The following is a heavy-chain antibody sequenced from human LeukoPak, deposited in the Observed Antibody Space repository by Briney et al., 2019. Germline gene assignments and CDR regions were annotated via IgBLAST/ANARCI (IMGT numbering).Heavy chain of an antibody. J-gene: IGHJ6*04. Sequence: PGGSLRLSCVVSGFNSHEYGMQWVRQAPGKGLEWVSGIIWSTGRTGYGDSVKGRFTISRDNAENSLYLQMNSLRVEDTALYYCTNDLKPGGADVWGKGTTVIVSS. CDR2: IIWSTGRT. V-gene: IGHV3-9*02. D-gene: IGHD1-14*01. CDR1: GFNSHEYG. CDR3: TNDLKPGGADV.